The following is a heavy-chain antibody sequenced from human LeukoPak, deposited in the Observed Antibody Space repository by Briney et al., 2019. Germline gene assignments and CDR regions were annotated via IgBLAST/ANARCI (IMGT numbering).Heavy chain of an antibody. CDR2: IYNGGRT. J-gene: IGHJ4*02. V-gene: IGHV3-53*01. CDR3: AREGATTAFDY. CDR1: GFTVSNNY. D-gene: IGHD1-26*01. Sequence: GGSLRLSCAVSGFTVSNNYMNWVRQAPGEGLEWGSIIYNGGRTYYADSAKGRFTISRDIFKNTVYLQMNSLRAEDTAVYYCAREGATTAFDYWGQGTLVTVSS.